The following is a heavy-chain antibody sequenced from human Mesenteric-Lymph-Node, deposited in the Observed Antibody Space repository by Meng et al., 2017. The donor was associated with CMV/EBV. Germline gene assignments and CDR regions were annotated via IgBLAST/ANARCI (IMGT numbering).Heavy chain of an antibody. V-gene: IGHV3-48*03. J-gene: IGHJ4*02. CDR3: AKGQGGYCSGGSCPPQD. D-gene: IGHD2-15*01. Sequence: GGSLRLSCAASGFSFNNYEMNWVRQAPGKGLEWVSYISSSGSTEYYADSVKGRFTVSRDNAKNSLYLQMNSLRAEDTAVYYCAKGQGGYCSGGSCPPQDWGQGTLVTVSS. CDR1: GFSFNNYE. CDR2: ISSSGSTE.